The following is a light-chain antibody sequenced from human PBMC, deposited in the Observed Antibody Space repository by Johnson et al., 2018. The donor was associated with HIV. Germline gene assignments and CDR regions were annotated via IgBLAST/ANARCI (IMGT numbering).Light chain of an antibody. V-gene: IGLV1-51*01. CDR2: GTP. J-gene: IGLJ1*01. Sequence: QSVLTQPPSVSAAPGQKVTVSCSGSSSNIGNNYVSWYQQLPGTAPKLLIYGTPKRPSGIPDQFSGPKSGTSATLGITGLQTGDEADYYSGTWDSSLRTGFFGTGTKVTVL. CDR1: SSNIGNNY. CDR3: GTWDSSLRTGF.